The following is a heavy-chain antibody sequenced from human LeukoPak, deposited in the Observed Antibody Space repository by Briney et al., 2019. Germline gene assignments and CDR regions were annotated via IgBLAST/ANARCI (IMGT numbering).Heavy chain of an antibody. J-gene: IGHJ6*03. CDR1: GFTFSSYA. Sequence: GGSLRLSCAASGFTFSSYAMSWVRQAPGMGLEWVSAIRGSGGSTYYADSVKGRFTISRDNSKNTLYLQMNSLRAEDTAVYYCAKTHSGYKYYYYYMDVWGKGTTVTVSS. D-gene: IGHD5-12*01. V-gene: IGHV3-23*01. CDR2: IRGSGGST. CDR3: AKTHSGYKYYYYYMDV.